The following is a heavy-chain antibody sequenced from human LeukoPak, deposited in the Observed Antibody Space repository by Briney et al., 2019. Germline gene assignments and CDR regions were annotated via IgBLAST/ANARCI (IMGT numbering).Heavy chain of an antibody. CDR2: VSSSGGGT. D-gene: IGHD2-15*01. J-gene: IGHJ4*02. Sequence: QSGGSLRLSCAASGFTFSSHAMIWVRQAPGKGLEWVSSVSSSGGGTYYADSVKGRFTISRDNSKNTLYLQMNSLRAEDTAVYYCGAAAPTTACFDYWGQGTLVTVSS. V-gene: IGHV3-23*01. CDR1: GFTFSSHA. CDR3: GAAAPTTACFDY.